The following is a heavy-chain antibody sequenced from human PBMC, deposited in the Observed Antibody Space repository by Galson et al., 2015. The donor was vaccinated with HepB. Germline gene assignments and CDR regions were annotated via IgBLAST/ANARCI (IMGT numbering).Heavy chain of an antibody. V-gene: IGHV1-3*01. D-gene: IGHD2-2*01. J-gene: IGHJ4*02. CDR2: INAGNGNT. CDR3: ARDLGYCSSTSCYWTFDY. CDR1: GYTFTSYA. Sequence: SVKVSCKASGYTFTSYAMHWVRQAPGQRLEWMGWINAGNGNTKYSQKFQGRVTITRDTSASTAYMELSSLRSEDTAVYYCARDLGYCSSTSCYWTFDYWGQGTLVTVSS.